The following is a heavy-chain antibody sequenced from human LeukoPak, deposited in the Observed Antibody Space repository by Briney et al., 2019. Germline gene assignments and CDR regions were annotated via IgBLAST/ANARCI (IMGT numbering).Heavy chain of an antibody. D-gene: IGHD6-19*01. J-gene: IGHJ4*02. CDR3: ARLDSSGWYYFDY. CDR2: IYYSGST. Sequence: SETLSLTCTVSGGSISSYYWSWIRQPPGKGLEWIGYIYYSGSTNYNPSLKSRVTISVDTSKNQFSLKLSSVTAADTAVYYCARLDSSGWYYFDYWGQGTLVTVSS. V-gene: IGHV4-59*08. CDR1: GGSISSYY.